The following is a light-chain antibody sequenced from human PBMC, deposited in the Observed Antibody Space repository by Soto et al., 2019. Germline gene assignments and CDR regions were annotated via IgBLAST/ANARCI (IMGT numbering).Light chain of an antibody. CDR1: SSDVGGYNY. J-gene: IGLJ2*01. CDR3: SSYTRSSPYVV. V-gene: IGLV2-14*01. Sequence: QPVLTQPASVSGSPGQSITISCTGTSSDVGGYNYVSWYQQHPGKAPKLMIYDVSNRPSGVSNRFSGSKSGNTASLTISGLQAEDEADYYCSSYTRSSPYVVFGGGTKVTVL. CDR2: DVS.